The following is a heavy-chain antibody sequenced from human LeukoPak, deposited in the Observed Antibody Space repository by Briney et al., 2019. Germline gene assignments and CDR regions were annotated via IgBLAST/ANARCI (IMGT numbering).Heavy chain of an antibody. CDR2: IYYSGST. J-gene: IGHJ3*02. CDR3: ARDGREAWLFLPDAFDI. D-gene: IGHD3-22*01. Sequence: SETLSLTCTVSGGSISSYYWSWIRQPPGKGLEWIGYIYYSGSTNYNPSLKSRVTISVDTSKNQFSLKLSSVTAADTAVYYCARDGREAWLFLPDAFDIWGQGTMVTVSS. CDR1: GGSISSYY. V-gene: IGHV4-59*12.